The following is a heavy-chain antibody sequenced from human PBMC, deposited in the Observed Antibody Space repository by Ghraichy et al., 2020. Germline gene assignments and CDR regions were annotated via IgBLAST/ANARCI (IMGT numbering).Heavy chain of an antibody. D-gene: IGHD5-12*01. CDR1: GFTFSSYG. CDR3: ARDQATNYYYYGMDV. J-gene: IGHJ6*02. Sequence: GESLNISCAASGFTFSSYGMHWVRQAPGKGLEWVAVIWYDGSNKYYADSVKGRFTISRDNSKNTLYLQMNSLRAEDTAVYYCARDQATNYYYYGMDVWGQVTTVTVSS. CDR2: IWYDGSNK. V-gene: IGHV3-33*01.